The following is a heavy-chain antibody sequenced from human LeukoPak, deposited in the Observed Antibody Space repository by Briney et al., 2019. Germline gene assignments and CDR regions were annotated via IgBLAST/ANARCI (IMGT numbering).Heavy chain of an antibody. Sequence: GESLKISCKGSGYRFTSYWIGWVRQMPGKGLEWMGIIYPGDSDTRYSPSFQGQVTISADKSISTAYLQWSSLKASDTAMYYCARHGRIQLWLRRSDYYYGMDVWGQGTTVTVSS. CDR2: IYPGDSDT. CDR3: ARHGRIQLWLRRSDYYYGMDV. D-gene: IGHD5-18*01. V-gene: IGHV5-51*01. CDR1: GYRFTSYW. J-gene: IGHJ6*02.